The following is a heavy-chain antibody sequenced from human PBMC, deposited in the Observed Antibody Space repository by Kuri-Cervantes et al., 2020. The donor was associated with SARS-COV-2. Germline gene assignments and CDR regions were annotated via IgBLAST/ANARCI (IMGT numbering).Heavy chain of an antibody. CDR3: AKGYDYYGSGSYFSY. CDR2: INWNGGST. CDR1: GFTFDDYG. D-gene: IGHD3-10*01. V-gene: IGHV3-20*04. J-gene: IGHJ4*02. Sequence: GGSLRLSCAASGFTFDDYGMSWVRQAPGKGLEWVSGINWNGGSTYYADSVKGRFTISRDNSKNTLYLQMNSLRAEDTAVYYCAKGYDYYGSGSYFSYWGQGTLVTVSS.